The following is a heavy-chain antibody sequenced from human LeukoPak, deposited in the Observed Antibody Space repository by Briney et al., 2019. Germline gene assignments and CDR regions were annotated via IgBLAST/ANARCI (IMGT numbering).Heavy chain of an antibody. CDR3: AREGGFYRPLDY. V-gene: IGHV4-4*02. Sequence: SETLSLTCGVSGGSVINTNWWTWVRQPPGKGLEWIGEDHLDGRTNYNLALESRLAMSVDVSENQVSLTLTPVTAAATAVYYCAREGGFYRPLDYSGQGTLVTVSS. CDR2: DHLDGRT. CDR1: GGSVINTNW. J-gene: IGHJ4*02. D-gene: IGHD3-3*01.